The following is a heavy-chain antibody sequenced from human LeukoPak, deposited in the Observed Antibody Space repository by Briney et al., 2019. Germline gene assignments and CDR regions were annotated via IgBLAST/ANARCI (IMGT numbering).Heavy chain of an antibody. Sequence: GASVKVSCKASGGTFSSYAISWVRQAPGQGLEWMGGIIPIFGTANYAQKFQGRVTITADESTSTVYMDFSSLRSEDTALYYCARAPRNSSTMLDYWGQGTLVTVSS. CDR3: ARAPRNSSTMLDY. CDR1: GGTFSSYA. V-gene: IGHV1-69*13. D-gene: IGHD6-13*01. J-gene: IGHJ4*02. CDR2: IIPIFGTA.